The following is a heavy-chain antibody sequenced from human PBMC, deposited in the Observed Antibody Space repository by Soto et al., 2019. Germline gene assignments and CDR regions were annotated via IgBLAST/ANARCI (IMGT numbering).Heavy chain of an antibody. CDR1: GFAFSTCG. J-gene: IGHJ1*01. Sequence: GGSLRLSCVASGFAFSTCGMHWVRQAPGKGLEWLSLISSDGKNKFYADSVKGRFFLSRDNSKDTMFLQMNSLRPEDTAVYYCAKGLVAGATLDDNWGQGTTVTVSS. CDR2: ISSDGKNK. CDR3: AKGLVAGATLDDN. D-gene: IGHD2-15*01. V-gene: IGHV3-30*18.